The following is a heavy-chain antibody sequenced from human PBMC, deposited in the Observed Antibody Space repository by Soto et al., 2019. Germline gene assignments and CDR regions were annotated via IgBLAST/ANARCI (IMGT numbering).Heavy chain of an antibody. V-gene: IGHV3-33*01. J-gene: IGHJ6*03. D-gene: IGHD2-2*01. CDR1: GFTFSSFG. CDR2: IWYDGSNK. Sequence: GGSLRLSCAASGFTFSSFGMHWVRQAPGKGLEWVAVIWYDGSNKYFADSVKGRFTISRDNAKNSPYLQMNSLRAEDTAVYYCARAALPAAMWDYYYYYMDVWGKGTTVTVSS. CDR3: ARAALPAAMWDYYYYYMDV.